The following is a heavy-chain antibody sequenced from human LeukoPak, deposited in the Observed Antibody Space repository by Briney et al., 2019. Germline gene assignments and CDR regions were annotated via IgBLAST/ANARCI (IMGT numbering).Heavy chain of an antibody. J-gene: IGHJ4*02. CDR3: ARNRGATGYYWVDY. CDR1: GFPLSSYS. D-gene: IGHD3-22*01. Sequence: PETSLRLSCAASGFPLSSYSMHWVRQAPGKGLEWVAVISYDGRDKHYVDSVKGRFTISRDNSKNTLSLQMSSLRPDDTALYYCARNRGATGYYWVDYWGQGTLVTVSS. CDR2: ISYDGRDK. V-gene: IGHV3-30*04.